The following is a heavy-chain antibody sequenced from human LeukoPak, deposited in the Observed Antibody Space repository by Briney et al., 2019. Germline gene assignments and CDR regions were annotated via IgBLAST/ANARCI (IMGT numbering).Heavy chain of an antibody. V-gene: IGHV1-18*01. CDR3: AREIYSGYDSYYYYGMDV. CDR1: GYTFTSYG. CDR2: ISAYNGNT. D-gene: IGHD5-12*01. Sequence: ASVKVSCKASGYTFTSYGISWVRQAPGQGLEWMGWISAYNGNTNYAQKLQGRVTMTTDTSTSTAYMELRSLRSEDTAVYYCAREIYSGYDSYYYYGMDVWGQGTTVTVSS. J-gene: IGHJ6*02.